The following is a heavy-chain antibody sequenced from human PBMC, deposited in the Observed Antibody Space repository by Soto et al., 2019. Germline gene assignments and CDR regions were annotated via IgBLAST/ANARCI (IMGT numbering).Heavy chain of an antibody. CDR1: GLTFSGHW. CDR2: IKPDGSET. J-gene: IGHJ4*02. Sequence: VQLVQSGGTLVQPGGSLRLSCAASGLTFSGHWMTWVRQTPGEGLQWVAAIKPDGSETFYVDSVKGRCTISRDNARNSLFLQMDSLRAEDTAVYYCTSRPSGMTYHAVFDFWGQGTLVTVSS. V-gene: IGHV3-7*03. D-gene: IGHD2-21*02. CDR3: TSRPSGMTYHAVFDF.